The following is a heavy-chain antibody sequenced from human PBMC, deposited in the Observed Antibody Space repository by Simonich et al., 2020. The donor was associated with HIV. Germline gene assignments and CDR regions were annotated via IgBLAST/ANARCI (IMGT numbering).Heavy chain of an antibody. Sequence: QVQLVESGGGVVQPGRSLRLSCAASGFTFSSYAMHWDRQAPGKGQEWGAVISYDGSNKYYADSVKGRFTISRDNSKNTLYLQMNSLRAEDTAVYYCASGGSISSVWADDYWGQGTLVTVSS. CDR2: ISYDGSNK. CDR3: ASGGSISSVWADDY. CDR1: GFTFSSYA. J-gene: IGHJ4*02. D-gene: IGHD3-16*01. V-gene: IGHV3-30*07.